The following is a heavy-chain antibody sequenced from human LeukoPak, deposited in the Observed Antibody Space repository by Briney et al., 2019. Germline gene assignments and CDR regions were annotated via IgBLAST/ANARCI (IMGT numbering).Heavy chain of an antibody. D-gene: IGHD4-11*01. CDR1: GGSFSGYY. CDR3: ARDLVTVTKGFDI. V-gene: IGHV4-34*01. J-gene: IGHJ3*02. CDR2: INHSGST. Sequence: SETLSLTCAVYGGSFSGYYWSWIRQPPGKGLEWIGEINHSGSTNYNPSLKSRVTISVDTSQNQFSLKLSSVTAAATAVYYCARDLVTVTKGFDIWGQGTMVSVSS.